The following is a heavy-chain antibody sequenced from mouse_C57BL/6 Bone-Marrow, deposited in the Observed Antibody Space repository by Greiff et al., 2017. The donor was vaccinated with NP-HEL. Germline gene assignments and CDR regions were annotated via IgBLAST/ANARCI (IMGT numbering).Heavy chain of an antibody. J-gene: IGHJ4*01. CDR2: ISDGGSYT. CDR1: GFTFSSYA. Sequence: EVKLVESGGGLVKPGGSLKLSCAASGFTFSSYAMSWVRQTPEKRLEWVATISDGGSYTYYPDNVKGRFTISRDNAKNNLYLQMSHLKSEDTAMYYCARDPAPYYAMDYGGQGTSVTVSS. CDR3: ARDPAPYYAMDY. V-gene: IGHV5-4*01.